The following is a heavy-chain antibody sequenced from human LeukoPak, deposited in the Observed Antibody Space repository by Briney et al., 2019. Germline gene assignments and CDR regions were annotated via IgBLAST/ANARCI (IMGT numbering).Heavy chain of an antibody. J-gene: IGHJ4*02. D-gene: IGHD2-21*01. V-gene: IGHV3-7*01. Sequence: PGGSLRLSCAASGFTFSSYWMTWVRQAPGKGREWVANIKQDGSEKYYVDSVKGRFTISRDNAKNSLFLQMNSLRVEDTAVYYCARDLHIVGYWGQGSLVTVSS. CDR3: ARDLHIVGY. CDR2: IKQDGSEK. CDR1: GFTFSSYW.